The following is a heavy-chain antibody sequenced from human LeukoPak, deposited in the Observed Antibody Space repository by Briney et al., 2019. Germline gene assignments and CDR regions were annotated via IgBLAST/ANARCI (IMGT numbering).Heavy chain of an antibody. CDR1: GFTFSSYS. D-gene: IGHD1-26*01. CDR2: ISTSSIYI. Sequence: GGSLRLSCAASGFTFSSYSMNWVRQAPGKGLEWVSSISTSSIYIYYADSVKGRFTISRDNAKNSLYLQMNSLRSEDTAFYYCAKGNSGEYYDTYFDSWGQGTLVAVSS. J-gene: IGHJ4*02. CDR3: AKGNSGEYYDTYFDS. V-gene: IGHV3-21*04.